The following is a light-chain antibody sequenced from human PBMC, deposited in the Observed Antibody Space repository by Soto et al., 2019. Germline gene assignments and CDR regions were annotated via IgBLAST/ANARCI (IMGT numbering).Light chain of an antibody. J-gene: IGKJ2*01. CDR2: GAS. V-gene: IGKV1-5*01. Sequence: DIQMTQSPSTLSASVGDRVTITCRASQTIGSWLAWFQQKPGKAPKLLIHGASGLDSGVPSRFSGSGSGTEFTLTISSLQTDDFATYYCQRYKSYPIHTFGQGTNLEI. CDR3: QRYKSYPIHT. CDR1: QTIGSW.